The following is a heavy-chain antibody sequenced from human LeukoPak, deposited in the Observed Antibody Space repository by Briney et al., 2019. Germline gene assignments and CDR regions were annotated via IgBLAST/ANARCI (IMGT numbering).Heavy chain of an antibody. CDR1: GASIRNTSFY. V-gene: IGHV4-61*05. D-gene: IGHD3-3*01. Sequence: SETLSLTCAVSGASIRNTSFYWGWIRQPPGKGLEWIGYIYYSGSTNYNPSLKSRVTISVDTSKNQFSLKLSSVTAADTAVYYCARVPTSNDFWSGYYLSWFDPWGQGTLVTVSS. J-gene: IGHJ5*02. CDR2: IYYSGST. CDR3: ARVPTSNDFWSGYYLSWFDP.